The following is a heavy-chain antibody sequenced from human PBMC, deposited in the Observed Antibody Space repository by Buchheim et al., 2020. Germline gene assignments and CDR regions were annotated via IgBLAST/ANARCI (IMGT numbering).Heavy chain of an antibody. V-gene: IGHV3-48*01. J-gene: IGHJ4*02. CDR1: GFTFSSYS. Sequence: EVQLVESGGDLVQPGGSLRLSCAASGFTFSSYSMNWVRQAPGKGLEWVSYISSSSSTIYYADSVKGRFTIYRDNAKKSLYLQMNSLRAEDTAVYYCAREDSSGWEPYFDYWGQGTL. CDR2: ISSSSSTI. D-gene: IGHD6-19*01. CDR3: AREDSSGWEPYFDY.